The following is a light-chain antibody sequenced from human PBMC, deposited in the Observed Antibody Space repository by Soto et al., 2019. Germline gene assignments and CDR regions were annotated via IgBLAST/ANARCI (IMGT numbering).Light chain of an antibody. CDR3: QQSSSYSRT. CDR1: QPISNY. J-gene: IGKJ2*02. Sequence: DIQMTQSPSSLSASVGDRVTITCRASQPISNYLNWYQHKPGKAPKVLIYAASNLHSGVPSRFSGSGSGTDFTLTIGSLQPEDFATYYCQQSSSYSRTFGQGTKVDIK. V-gene: IGKV1-39*01. CDR2: AAS.